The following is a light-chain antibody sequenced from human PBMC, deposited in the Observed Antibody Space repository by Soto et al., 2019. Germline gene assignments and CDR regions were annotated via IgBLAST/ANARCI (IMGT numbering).Light chain of an antibody. CDR2: GAS. Sequence: EMVLTQSPCTLSLSPGERATLSCRAIQSVRSNYLAWYQQKPGQAPRLLIYGASIRATGIPDRFSGTGSGTDFTLTISRLEPEDFAVYYCQNYGTFGPGTKVDIK. CDR3: QNYGT. V-gene: IGKV3-20*01. CDR1: QSVRSNY. J-gene: IGKJ3*01.